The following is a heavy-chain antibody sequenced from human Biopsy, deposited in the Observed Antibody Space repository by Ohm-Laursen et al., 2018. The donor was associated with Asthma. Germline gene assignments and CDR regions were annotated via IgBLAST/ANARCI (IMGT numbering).Heavy chain of an antibody. CDR3: AGFCSGGNCHDH. V-gene: IGHV4-59*01. D-gene: IGHD2-15*01. J-gene: IGHJ4*02. CDR1: GVSIRSYY. CDR2: IHYSGRT. Sequence: SETLSLTCTVSGVSIRSYYWTWIRQPPGKGLEWIGNIHYSGRTYSNPSLKSRVTISVDTSKKQISLRLSSVIAADTAVYYCAGFCSGGNCHDHWGQGTLVTVSS.